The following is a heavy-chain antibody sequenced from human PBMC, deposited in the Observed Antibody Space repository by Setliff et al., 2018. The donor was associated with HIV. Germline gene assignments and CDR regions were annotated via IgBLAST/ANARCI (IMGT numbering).Heavy chain of an antibody. D-gene: IGHD1-26*01. CDR2: IYHSGST. CDR1: GYSISSGFY. V-gene: IGHV4-38-2*01. Sequence: ASETLSLTCAVSGYSISSGFYWGWIRQPPGKGLEWIGTIYHSGSTYYNPSLKSRVTISVDTSKNQFSLKVSSVTAADTAVYYCARQNSGSPEYFQHWGQGTLVTVSS. J-gene: IGHJ1*01. CDR3: ARQNSGSPEYFQH.